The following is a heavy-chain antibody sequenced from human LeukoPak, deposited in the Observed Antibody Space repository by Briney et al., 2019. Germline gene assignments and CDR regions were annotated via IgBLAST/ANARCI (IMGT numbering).Heavy chain of an antibody. D-gene: IGHD4-11*01. CDR3: ARAPLSTYTPVSMDV. CDR1: GGTFSTYA. J-gene: IGHJ6*02. CDR2: IIPILGIA. V-gene: IGHV1-69*04. Sequence: ASVKVSCKASGGTFSTYAISWVRQAPGQGLEWMGRIIPILGIANYAQKFQGRVTITADKSTSTAYMELSSLRSEDTAVYYCARAPLSTYTPVSMDVWGQGTTVTVSS.